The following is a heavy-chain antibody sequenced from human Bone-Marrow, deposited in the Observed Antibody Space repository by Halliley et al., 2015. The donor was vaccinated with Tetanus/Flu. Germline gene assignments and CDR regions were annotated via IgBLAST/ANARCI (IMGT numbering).Heavy chain of an antibody. Sequence: SLRLSCAASGFTFSSYGMHWVRQAPGKGLEWVAVISHDGSNKDYADSVKGRFNISRDNSKNTVYLQMNSLRVEDTAVYYCVKERVIGYCSGGSCYGLDYWGQGTLVTVSS. CDR1: GFTFSSYG. CDR2: ISHDGSNK. V-gene: IGHV3-30*18. D-gene: IGHD2-15*01. J-gene: IGHJ4*02. CDR3: VKERVIGYCSGGSCYGLDY.